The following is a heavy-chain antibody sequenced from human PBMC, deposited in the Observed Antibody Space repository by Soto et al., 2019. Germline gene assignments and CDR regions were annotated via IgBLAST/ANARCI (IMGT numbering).Heavy chain of an antibody. CDR1: GFTFSSYW. V-gene: IGHV3-74*01. J-gene: IGHJ6*03. D-gene: IGHD2-2*01. Sequence: GGSLRLSCAASGFTFSSYWMHWVRQAPGKGLVWVSRINSDGSSTSYADSVKGRFTISRDNAKNTLYLQMNSLRAEDTAVYYCARDGYCSSTSCYGPHSYYYYMDVWGKGTTVTVSS. CDR2: INSDGSST. CDR3: ARDGYCSSTSCYGPHSYYYYMDV.